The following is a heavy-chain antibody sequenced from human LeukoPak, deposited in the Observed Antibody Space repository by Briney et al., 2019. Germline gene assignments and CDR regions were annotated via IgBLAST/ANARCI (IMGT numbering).Heavy chain of an antibody. D-gene: IGHD1-26*01. Sequence: GGSLRLSCAASGFTFSTYSMNWVRQAPGKGLEWVSFISSSSSIINYVDSVRGRFTISRDNAKNSLYLQMNSLRAEGTAVYYCARDIGGSYTAIDYWGQGTLVTVSS. V-gene: IGHV3-48*04. J-gene: IGHJ4*02. CDR3: ARDIGGSYTAIDY. CDR2: ISSSSSII. CDR1: GFTFSTYS.